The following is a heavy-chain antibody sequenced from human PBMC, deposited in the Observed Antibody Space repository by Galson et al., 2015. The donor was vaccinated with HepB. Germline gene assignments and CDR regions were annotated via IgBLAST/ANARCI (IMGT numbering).Heavy chain of an antibody. CDR3: ARVGDTSSYYYFFGS. V-gene: IGHV4-59*01. J-gene: IGHJ4*02. D-gene: IGHD3-22*01. Sequence: ETLSLTCTVSGGSISNYYWSWIRQPPGKGLEWIGYIHYTGSTNYNPSLKSRATISVDTSKNHFSLKLSSVTAADTAVYYCARVGDTSSYYYFFGSWGQGTLVTVSS. CDR1: GGSISNYY. CDR2: IHYTGST.